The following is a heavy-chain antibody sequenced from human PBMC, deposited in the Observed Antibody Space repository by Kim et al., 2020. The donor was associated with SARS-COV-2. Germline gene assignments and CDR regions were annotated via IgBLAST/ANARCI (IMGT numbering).Heavy chain of an antibody. J-gene: IGHJ4*02. V-gene: IGHV3-23*01. D-gene: IGHD3-22*01. CDR2: ISGSGGST. CDR1: GFTFSSYA. Sequence: GGERRLSCAASGFTFSSYAMSWVRQAPGKGLEWVSAISGSGGSTYYADSVKGRFTISRDNSKNTLYLQMNSLRAEDTAVYYCAKSSGITMIVVVIPYFDYWGQGTLVTVSS. CDR3: AKSSGITMIVVVIPYFDY.